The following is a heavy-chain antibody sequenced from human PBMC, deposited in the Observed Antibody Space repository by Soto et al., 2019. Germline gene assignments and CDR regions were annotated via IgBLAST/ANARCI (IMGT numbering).Heavy chain of an antibody. D-gene: IGHD3-3*01. CDR2: IRSKAYGGTT. J-gene: IGHJ6*02. CDR1: GFTFGDYA. V-gene: IGHV3-49*04. CDR3: TRPEGLNYDFWSGYHHYYGMDV. Sequence: EVQLVESGGGLVQPGRSLRLSCTASGFTFGDYAMSWVRQAPGKGLEWVGFIRSKAYGGTTEYAASVKGRFTISRDDSKSIAYLQMNSLKTEDTAVYYCTRPEGLNYDFWSGYHHYYGMDVWGQGTTVTVSS.